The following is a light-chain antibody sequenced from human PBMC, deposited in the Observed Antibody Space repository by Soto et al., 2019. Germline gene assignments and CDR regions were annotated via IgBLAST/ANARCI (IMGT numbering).Light chain of an antibody. CDR2: NDN. CDR1: SSNMGTNT. CDR3: AAWDGTLNHIL. Sequence: QSVLTQPPSASGTPGQGVAISCSGSSSNMGTNTVNWYQHLPGTAPKLLIYNDNQRPSGLPDRFFGSKSGTSASLAITGLQSEDEADYYCAAWDGTLNHILFGGGTKLTVL. J-gene: IGLJ2*01. V-gene: IGLV1-44*01.